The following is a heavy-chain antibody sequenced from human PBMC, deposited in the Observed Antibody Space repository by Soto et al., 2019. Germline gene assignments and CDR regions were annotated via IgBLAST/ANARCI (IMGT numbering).Heavy chain of an antibody. V-gene: IGHV1-8*01. CDR2: MNPNSGNT. Sequence: QVQLVQSGAEVKKPGASVKVSCKASGYTFTSYDINWVRQATGQGLEWMGWMNPNSGNTGYAQKFQGRVTMTRNTSISTAYMELSRLRSDDTAVYYCARGPGVRGVMYYGMDVWGQGTTVTVSS. J-gene: IGHJ6*02. D-gene: IGHD3-10*01. CDR1: GYTFTSYD. CDR3: ARGPGVRGVMYYGMDV.